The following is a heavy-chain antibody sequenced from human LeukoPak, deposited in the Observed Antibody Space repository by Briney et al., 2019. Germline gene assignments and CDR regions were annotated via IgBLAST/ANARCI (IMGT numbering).Heavy chain of an antibody. Sequence: GGSLRLSCAASGFTFSSYWMSWVRQAPGKGLEWVANINQDGSEQYYVDSVAGRFTISRDNAKNSLYLQLNSLRADDTAVYYCARMTGGLWDYWGQGTLVTVSS. CDR2: INQDGSEQ. D-gene: IGHD2-15*01. CDR1: GFTFSSYW. CDR3: ARMTGGLWDY. J-gene: IGHJ4*02. V-gene: IGHV3-7*05.